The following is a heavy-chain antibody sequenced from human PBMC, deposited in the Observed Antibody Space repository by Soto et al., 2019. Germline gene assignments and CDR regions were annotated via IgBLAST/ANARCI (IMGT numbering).Heavy chain of an antibody. V-gene: IGHV1-3*01. J-gene: IGHJ4*02. D-gene: IGHD5-12*01. CDR1: GYTSTNYG. CDR3: ARPQSGYDYFDY. CDR2: INAGSGNT. Sequence: GASVKVSCKASGYTSTNYGMHWVRQAPGQRLEWMGWINAGSGNTKYSQKFQGRITITRDTSASTVYMELSSLRSEDTAVYYCARPQSGYDYFDYWGQGTLVTVSS.